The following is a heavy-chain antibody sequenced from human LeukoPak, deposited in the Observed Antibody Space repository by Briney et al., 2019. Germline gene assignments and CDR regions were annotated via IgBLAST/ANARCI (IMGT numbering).Heavy chain of an antibody. D-gene: IGHD4/OR15-4a*01. J-gene: IGHJ4*02. CDR3: ARVSGASSGYLPFDY. CDR1: GGSISSSSSY. V-gene: IGHV4-39*07. Sequence: SETLSLTCTVSGGSISSSSSYWGWVRQPPGKGLEWIGTISYSGSTYYNPSLKSRVTISIDTSKNHFSLKLISVTAADTAVYFCARVSGASSGYLPFDYWGQGTLVTVSS. CDR2: ISYSGST.